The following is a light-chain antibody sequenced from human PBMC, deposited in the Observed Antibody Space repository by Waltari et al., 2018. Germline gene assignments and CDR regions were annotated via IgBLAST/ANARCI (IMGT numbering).Light chain of an antibody. CDR2: EVS. CDR1: SSDVGGFNY. CDR3: ISFTNTKTLV. Sequence: QSALTQPASVSGSPGQSITISCTGTSSDVGGFNYVSWYQQHPGKAPKIIIYEVSNRPSGISPRFSGSKSGNTASLTISGLQAEDEADYYCISFTNTKTLVFGGGTKLTVL. V-gene: IGLV2-14*01. J-gene: IGLJ2*01.